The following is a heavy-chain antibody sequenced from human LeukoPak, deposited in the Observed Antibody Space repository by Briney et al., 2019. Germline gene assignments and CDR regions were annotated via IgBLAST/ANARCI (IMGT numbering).Heavy chain of an antibody. Sequence: GGSLRLSCAASGFTFSSYSMNWVRQAPGKGLEWVSYISSSSSTIYYADSVKGRFTISRDNAKNLLYLQMNSLRAEDTAVYYCARDRGPKLYYYDSSGYYSFDYWGQGTLVTVSS. CDR3: ARDRGPKLYYYDSSGYYSFDY. CDR2: ISSSSSTI. J-gene: IGHJ4*02. V-gene: IGHV3-48*01. CDR1: GFTFSSYS. D-gene: IGHD3-22*01.